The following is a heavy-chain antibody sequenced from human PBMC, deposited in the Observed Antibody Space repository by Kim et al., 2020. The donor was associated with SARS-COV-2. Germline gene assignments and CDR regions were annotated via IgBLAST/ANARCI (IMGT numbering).Heavy chain of an antibody. J-gene: IGHJ4*02. CDR2: INAGNGNT. D-gene: IGHD3-3*02. V-gene: IGHV1-3*01. CDR3: ARSPAISAFTDY. CDR1: GYTFTTYA. Sequence: ASVKVSCKASGYTFTTYAMHWVRQAPGQWLEWMGWINAGNGNTKYSQKFQGRVTITRDTSASTAYMELSSLRSEDTAVYYFARSPAISAFTDYWGQGTL.